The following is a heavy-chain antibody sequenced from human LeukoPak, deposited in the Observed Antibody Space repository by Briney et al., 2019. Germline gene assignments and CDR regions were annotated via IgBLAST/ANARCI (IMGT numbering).Heavy chain of an antibody. D-gene: IGHD7-27*01. CDR2: ISSSSSTI. J-gene: IGHJ6*03. Sequence: GGSLRLSCAASGFTFSSYSMNWVRQAPGKGLEWVSYISSSSSTIYYGDSVKGRFTISRDNAKNSLYLQMNSLRAEDTAVYYCARLSGNWEADYYYYYMDVWGKGTTVTVSS. CDR1: GFTFSSYS. CDR3: ARLSGNWEADYYYYYMDV. V-gene: IGHV3-48*01.